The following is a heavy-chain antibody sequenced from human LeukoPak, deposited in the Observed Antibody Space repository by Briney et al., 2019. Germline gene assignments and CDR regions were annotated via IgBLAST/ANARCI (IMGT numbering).Heavy chain of an antibody. V-gene: IGHV3-7*01. CDR2: IKEDGSEK. CDR1: GFTFSSYA. J-gene: IGHJ3*01. Sequence: PGGSLRLSCAASGFTFSSYAMSWVRQAPGRGLEWVANIKEDGSEKYYVDSVKGRFTISRDNAENSLYLQMNSLRAEDTALYYCARTGAFDVWGQGTMVTVSS. CDR3: ARTGAFDV. D-gene: IGHD1-14*01.